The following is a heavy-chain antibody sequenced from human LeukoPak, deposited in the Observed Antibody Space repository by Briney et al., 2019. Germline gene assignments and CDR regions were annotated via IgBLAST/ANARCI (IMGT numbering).Heavy chain of an antibody. CDR3: ARRRMANTFDY. J-gene: IGHJ4*02. Sequence: SETLSLTCTVPGGSISSSSYYSGWIRQPPGKGLEWIGSIYYSGGTYYNPSLKSRVTISVDTSKNQFSLKLSSVTAADTAVYYCARRRMANTFDYWGQGTLVTVSS. V-gene: IGHV4-39*01. D-gene: IGHD5-24*01. CDR2: IYYSGGT. CDR1: GGSISSSSYY.